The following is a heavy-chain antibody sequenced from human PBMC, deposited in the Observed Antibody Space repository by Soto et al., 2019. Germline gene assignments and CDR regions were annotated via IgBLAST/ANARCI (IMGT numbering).Heavy chain of an antibody. J-gene: IGHJ4*02. Sequence: QVQLVESGGGVVQPGRSMRLSCAASGFTLSGNDMHWVRQAPGKGPEWVAVMSYDGSHQYYADSVKGRFTISRDTSKSTLYLQMNSLRTEDTAVYYCAKGGWYTSSSPSDCWGQGTLVTLSS. CDR3: AKGGWYTSSSPSDC. D-gene: IGHD6-6*01. CDR2: MSYDGSHQ. CDR1: GFTLSGND. V-gene: IGHV3-30*18.